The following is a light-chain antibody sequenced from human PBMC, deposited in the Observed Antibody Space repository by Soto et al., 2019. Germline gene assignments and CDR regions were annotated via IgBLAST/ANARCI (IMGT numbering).Light chain of an antibody. Sequence: DIQMTQSPSSLSASVGDRVTITCRASESISNYLNWYQLKPGKAPKLLIYAASSLQSGVPSRFSGSGSGTDFTLTISSLQPEDFATYYCQQSYSNPRTFGGGTKVDIK. CDR2: AAS. CDR3: QQSYSNPRT. CDR1: ESISNY. V-gene: IGKV1-39*01. J-gene: IGKJ4*01.